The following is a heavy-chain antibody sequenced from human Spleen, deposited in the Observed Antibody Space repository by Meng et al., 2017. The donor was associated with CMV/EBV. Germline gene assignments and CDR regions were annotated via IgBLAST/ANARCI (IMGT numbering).Heavy chain of an antibody. CDR2: MSYDGSNK. D-gene: IGHD3-10*01. CDR1: GFTFSSYT. Sequence: GESLKISCAASGFTFSSYTIHWVRQAPGKGLEWVALMSYDGSNKYYTDSVKGRFTISRDNSKNTLYLQMNSLRAEDTAVYYCARDYYDSGSGFDVWGQGTTVTVSS. J-gene: IGHJ6*02. V-gene: IGHV3-30*04. CDR3: ARDYYDSGSGFDV.